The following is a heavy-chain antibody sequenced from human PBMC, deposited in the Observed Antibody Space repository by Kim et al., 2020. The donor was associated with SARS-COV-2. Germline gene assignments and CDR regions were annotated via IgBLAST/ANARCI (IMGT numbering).Heavy chain of an antibody. J-gene: IGHJ6*02. Sequence: YHPSLKSRVTISVDPSKNQFSLKLSSVTAADTAVYYCASVAYYYYYGMDVWGQGTTVTVSS. D-gene: IGHD2-15*01. CDR3: ASVAYYYYYGMDV. V-gene: IGHV4-34*01.